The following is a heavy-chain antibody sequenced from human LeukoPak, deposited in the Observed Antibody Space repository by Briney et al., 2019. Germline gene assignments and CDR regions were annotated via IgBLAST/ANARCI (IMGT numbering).Heavy chain of an antibody. CDR2: IYSSGST. CDR1: GGSTNSYY. CDR3: ARWGTSCWRIWYYFDD. Sequence: SEPLSLTCAVSGGSTNSYYWSSLRQPPGQGLEWIGFIYSSGSTNYNPSLKSRVAISVDTSKNHFSLKLSSVTAADTAVYYCARWGTSCWRIWYYFDDWGQGTLVTVSS. D-gene: IGHD2-2*01. V-gene: IGHV4-59*01. J-gene: IGHJ4*02.